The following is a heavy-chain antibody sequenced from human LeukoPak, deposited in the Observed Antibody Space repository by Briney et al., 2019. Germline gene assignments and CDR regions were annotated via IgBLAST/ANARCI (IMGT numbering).Heavy chain of an antibody. CDR2: ISSSGSTI. D-gene: IGHD3-10*01. V-gene: IGHV3-11*04. J-gene: IGHJ5*02. Sequence: PGGPLRLSCAASGFTYCDYYMRWIRPAPGKALEWVSYISSSGSTIYYADSVKGRFTISRDNSKNTLYLQMNSLRAEDTAVYYCAKGPGWEMVRGVIGWFDPWGQGTLVTVSS. CDR3: AKGPGWEMVRGVIGWFDP. CDR1: GFTYCDYY.